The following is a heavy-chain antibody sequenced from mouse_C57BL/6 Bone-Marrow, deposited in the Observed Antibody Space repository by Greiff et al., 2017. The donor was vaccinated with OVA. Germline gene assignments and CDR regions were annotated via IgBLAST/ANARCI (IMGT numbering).Heavy chain of an antibody. V-gene: IGHV5-16*01. J-gene: IGHJ1*03. D-gene: IGHD1-1*01. CDR2: INYDGSST. CDR1: GFTFSDYY. CDR3: ARGPDYYGSSYWYFDV. Sequence: DVKLVESAGGLVQPGSSMKLSCTASGFTFSDYYMAWVRQVPEKGLEWVANINYDGSSTYYLDSLKSRFIISRENAKNILYLQMSSLKSEDTATYYCARGPDYYGSSYWYFDVWGTGTTVTVSS.